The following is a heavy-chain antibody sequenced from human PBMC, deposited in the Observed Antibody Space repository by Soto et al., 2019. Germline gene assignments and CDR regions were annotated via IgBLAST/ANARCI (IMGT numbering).Heavy chain of an antibody. J-gene: IGHJ5*02. CDR2: IWYDGSNK. V-gene: IGHV3-33*01. D-gene: IGHD2-2*01. Sequence: PGGSLRLSCAASGFTFSSYGMHWVRQAPGKGLEWVAVIWYDGSNKYYADSVKGRFTISRDNSKNTLYLQMNSLRAEDTAVYYCARDPGYCSSTSCYQVTNWFDPWGQGTLVTVSS. CDR3: ARDPGYCSSTSCYQVTNWFDP. CDR1: GFTFSSYG.